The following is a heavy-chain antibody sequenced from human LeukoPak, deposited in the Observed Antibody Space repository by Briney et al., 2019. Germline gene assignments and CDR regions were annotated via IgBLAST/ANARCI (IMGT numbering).Heavy chain of an antibody. J-gene: IGHJ5*02. CDR2: INPSTGGT. Sequence: ASVKVSCKASGYTFTGHYMHWVRQAPGQGLEWMGWINPSTGGTKYAQKFQGRVTMTRDSSISTGYMELSRLRSDDMAVYYCARDVYSGSSGGWFDPWGQGTLVTVSS. CDR3: ARDVYSGSSGGWFDP. V-gene: IGHV1-2*02. CDR1: GYTFTGHY. D-gene: IGHD5-12*01.